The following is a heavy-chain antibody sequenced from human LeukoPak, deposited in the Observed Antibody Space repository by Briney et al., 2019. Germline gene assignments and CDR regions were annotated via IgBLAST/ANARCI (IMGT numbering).Heavy chain of an antibody. CDR1: GFTFSSHA. CDR2: ISGSGGST. J-gene: IGHJ4*02. D-gene: IGHD3-16*01. CDR3: ASLAVGGEENFDY. V-gene: IGHV3-23*01. Sequence: GGSLRLSCAASGFTFSSHAMSWVRQAPGKWREWVSAISGSGGSTYYAYSVKGRFTISRENYKNTMYLQMNSMRAEDTAVYYCASLAVGGEENFDYWGQGTLVTVSS.